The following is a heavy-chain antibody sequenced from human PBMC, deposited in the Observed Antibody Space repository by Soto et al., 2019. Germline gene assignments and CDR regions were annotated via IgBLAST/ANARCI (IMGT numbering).Heavy chain of an antibody. D-gene: IGHD4-4*01. J-gene: IGHJ6*02. CDR3: ARSELGARRHCDGTSCSNTVTTNGMDV. V-gene: IGHV4-34*01. CDR2: INHSGNT. Sequence: PSETLSLTCAVDGGSVSGYYWTWIRQPPGKGLEWIGEINHSGNTNYNPSLESRVTMSVDTSKNHFSLKVTSVSAADTAVYYCARSELGARRHCDGTSCSNTVTTNGMDVWGQGITVTVSS. CDR1: GGSVSGYY.